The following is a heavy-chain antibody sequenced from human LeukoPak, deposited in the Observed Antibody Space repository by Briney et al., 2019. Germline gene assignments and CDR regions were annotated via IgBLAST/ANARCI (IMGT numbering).Heavy chain of an antibody. CDR1: GGSISNYY. V-gene: IGHV4-38-2*02. J-gene: IGHJ4*02. Sequence: NPSETLSLTRTVSGGSISNYYWSWIRQPPGKGLEWIGSIYHSGSTFYNPSLKNRVTISVETSKNQFSLKLSSVTAADTAVYYCARDPPAGTSPYWGQGTLVTVSS. CDR2: IYHSGST. CDR3: ARDPPAGTSPY. D-gene: IGHD1-7*01.